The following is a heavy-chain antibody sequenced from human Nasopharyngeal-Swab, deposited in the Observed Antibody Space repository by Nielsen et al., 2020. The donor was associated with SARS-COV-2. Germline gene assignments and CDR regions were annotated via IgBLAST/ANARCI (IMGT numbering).Heavy chain of an antibody. V-gene: IGHV4-59*01. Sequence: SETLSLTCTVSGGSISSYYWSWIRQPPGKGPEWIGYIYYSGGTNYNPSLKSRVTFSVDTSKNQFSLKVRSVTAADTAVYYCARTSEDYYYYYMDVWGKGTTVTVSS. CDR1: GGSISSYY. J-gene: IGHJ6*03. CDR2: IYYSGGT. CDR3: ARTSEDYYYYYMDV. D-gene: IGHD1-26*01.